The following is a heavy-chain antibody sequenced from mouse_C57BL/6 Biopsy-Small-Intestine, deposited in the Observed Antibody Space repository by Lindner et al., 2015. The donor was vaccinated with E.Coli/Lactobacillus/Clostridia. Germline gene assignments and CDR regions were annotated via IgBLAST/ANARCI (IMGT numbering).Heavy chain of an antibody. CDR3: ARAYRGYSSGWYYYYGMDV. CDR2: IIPIFGTA. D-gene: IGHD1-1*01. Sequence: SVKVSCKASGGTFSSYANSWVRQAPGQGLEWMGGIIPIFGTANYAQKFQGRVTITADESTSTAYMELSSLRSEDTAVYYCARAYRGYSSGWYYYYGMDVWGQGTTVTVSS. CDR1: GGTFSSYA. J-gene: IGHJ1*01. V-gene: IGHV1-81*01.